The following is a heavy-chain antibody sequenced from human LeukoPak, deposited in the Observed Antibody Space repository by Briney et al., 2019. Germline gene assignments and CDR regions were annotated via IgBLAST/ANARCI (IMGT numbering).Heavy chain of an antibody. Sequence: ASVKVSCKVSGYTFTELFIHWVRQTPGKGLEWMGGFDPDNGEAVYAQKFQGRVTMTEDTSTDTAYMDLRSLRPEDTAVYYCTTGNRDDGSDYDLYYKYSMDVWGQGTTVTVSS. CDR2: FDPDNGEA. D-gene: IGHD3-22*01. CDR1: GYTFTELF. V-gene: IGHV1-24*01. J-gene: IGHJ6*02. CDR3: TTGNRDDGSDYDLYYKYSMDV.